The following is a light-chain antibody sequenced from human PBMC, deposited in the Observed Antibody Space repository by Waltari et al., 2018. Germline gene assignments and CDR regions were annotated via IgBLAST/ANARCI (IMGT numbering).Light chain of an antibody. J-gene: IGLJ1*01. V-gene: IGLV1-47*01. CDR2: RNN. CDR3: ASWDESHYV. CDR1: ISNLGSNY. Sequence: QSVLTQPPSASETPGQRVIISCSGSISNLGSNYLYWYQQLPGTAPKLLIYRNNQRPAGVPDRFSGYKSGPSASLAISGLRSEDEGVYYCASWDESHYVFGSGTRVTVV.